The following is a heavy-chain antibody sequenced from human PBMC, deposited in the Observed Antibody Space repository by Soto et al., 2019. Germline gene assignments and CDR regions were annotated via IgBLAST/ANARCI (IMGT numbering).Heavy chain of an antibody. CDR2: ISYDGSNK. J-gene: IGHJ4*02. CDR1: GFTFSSYA. D-gene: IGHD6-13*01. V-gene: IGHV3-30-3*01. Sequence: QVQLVESGGGVVQPGRSLRLSCAASGFTFSSYAMHWVRQAPGKRLEWVAVISYDGSNKYYADSVKGRFTISRDNSKNTLYMQINSLRADDTAVYYCARDSIAAAGTAYWGQGTLVTVSS. CDR3: ARDSIAAAGTAY.